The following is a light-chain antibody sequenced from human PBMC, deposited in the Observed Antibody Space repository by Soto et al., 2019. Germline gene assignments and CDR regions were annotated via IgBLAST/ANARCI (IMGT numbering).Light chain of an antibody. J-gene: IGLJ2*01. V-gene: IGLV1-40*01. CDR1: SSNIGAGYD. CDR2: GNN. CDR3: QSYDSSLSVV. Sequence: QSVLTQPPSVSGAPGQRVTISCTGSSSNIGAGYDVHWYQQFPGTAPKLLIYGNNNRPSGVPDRISGSKSGTSASLAITGLQAEDEADYYCQSYDSSLSVVFGGGTKVTVL.